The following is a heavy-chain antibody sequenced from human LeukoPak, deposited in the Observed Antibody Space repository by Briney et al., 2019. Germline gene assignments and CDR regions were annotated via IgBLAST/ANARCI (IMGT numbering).Heavy chain of an antibody. J-gene: IGHJ4*02. CDR3: ARDLLYYYDSSSY. CDR2: MNPNSGNT. CDR1: GYTFTSYD. V-gene: IGHV1-8*01. Sequence: GASVKVSCKASGYTFTSYDINWVRRATGQGLEWMGWMNPNSGNTGYAQKFQGRVTMTRNTSISTAYMELRSLRSDDTAVYYCARDLLYYYDSSSYWGQGTLVTVSS. D-gene: IGHD3-22*01.